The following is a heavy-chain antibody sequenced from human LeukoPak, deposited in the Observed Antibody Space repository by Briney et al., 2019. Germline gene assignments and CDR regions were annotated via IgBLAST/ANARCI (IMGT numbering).Heavy chain of an antibody. CDR3: ARRMVTDAFDI. CDR1: GFTFSSYS. CDR2: ISSSSSYI. J-gene: IGHJ3*02. Sequence: AGGSLRLSCAASGFTFSSYSMNRVRQAPGKGLEWVSSISSSSSYIYYADSVKGRFTISRDNAKNSLYLQMNSLRAEDTAVYYCARRMVTDAFDIWGQGIMVTVSS. V-gene: IGHV3-21*01. D-gene: IGHD2-21*02.